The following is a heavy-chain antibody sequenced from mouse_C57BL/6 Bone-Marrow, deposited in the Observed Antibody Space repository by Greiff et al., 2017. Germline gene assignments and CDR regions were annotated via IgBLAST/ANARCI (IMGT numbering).Heavy chain of an antibody. J-gene: IGHJ4*01. CDR2: INYDGSST. CDR3: ARATVKYYYAMDY. Sequence: EVQVVESEGGLVQPGSSMKLSCTASGFTFSDYYMAWVRQVPEKGLEWVANINYDGSSTYYLDSLKSRFNISRDNAKNILYLQMSSLKSEDTATYYCARATVKYYYAMDYWGQGTSGTVSS. CDR1: GFTFSDYY. V-gene: IGHV5-16*01. D-gene: IGHD1-1*01.